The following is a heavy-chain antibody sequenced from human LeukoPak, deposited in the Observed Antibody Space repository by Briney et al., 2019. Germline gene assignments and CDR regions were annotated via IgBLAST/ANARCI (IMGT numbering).Heavy chain of an antibody. Sequence: PGGSLRLSCAASGFTFSSYAMSWVRQAPGKGLEWVSAISGSGGSTYYADSVKGRFTISRDNSKNTLYLQMNSLRAEDTAVYYCANLLWFGELFPPDYWGQGTLVTVSS. CDR2: ISGSGGST. CDR1: GFTFSSYA. J-gene: IGHJ4*02. D-gene: IGHD3-10*01. V-gene: IGHV3-23*01. CDR3: ANLLWFGELFPPDY.